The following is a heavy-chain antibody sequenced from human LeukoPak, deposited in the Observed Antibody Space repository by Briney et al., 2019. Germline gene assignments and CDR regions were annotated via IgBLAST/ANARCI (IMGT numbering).Heavy chain of an antibody. V-gene: IGHV3-53*01. Sequence: GGSLRLSCAASGFTVSSNHMSWVRRAPGKGLEWVSVIYSGGSTYYADSVKGRFTISRDNSKNTLYLQMNSLRAEDTAVYYCARRFGFRGNYYYYGMDVWGKGTTVTVSS. CDR2: IYSGGST. J-gene: IGHJ6*04. CDR1: GFTVSSNH. D-gene: IGHD3-16*01. CDR3: ARRFGFRGNYYYYGMDV.